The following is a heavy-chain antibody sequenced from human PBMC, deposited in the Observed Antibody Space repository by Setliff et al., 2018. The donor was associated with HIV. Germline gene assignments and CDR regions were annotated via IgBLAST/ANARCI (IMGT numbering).Heavy chain of an antibody. CDR1: GGSITSGNYF. CDR3: ARDARWLQFPYFDY. V-gene: IGHV4-61*09. CDR2: IHTDGST. D-gene: IGHD5-12*01. J-gene: IGHJ4*01. Sequence: KASETLSLTCTVSGGSITSGNYFWTWIRQPAGKGLEWIGHIHTDGSTNYNPSFRSRVTISVDSSKNQFSLKLSSVTAADTAVYYCARDARWLQFPYFDYWGQGTLVTVSS.